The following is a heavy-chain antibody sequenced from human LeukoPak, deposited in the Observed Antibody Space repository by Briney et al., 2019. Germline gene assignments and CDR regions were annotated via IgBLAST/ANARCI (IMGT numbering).Heavy chain of an antibody. Sequence: SQTLSLTCAISGDSVSSNSAAWTWIRQSPSRGLEWLGRTYYKSKWYNYYAVSVKSRITINPDTSKNQFSLQLNSVTPEDTAVYYCARDREYSGYASDFRGQGTLVTVSS. CDR1: GDSVSSNSAA. V-gene: IGHV6-1*01. CDR2: TYYKSKWYN. D-gene: IGHD5-12*01. CDR3: ARDREYSGYASDF. J-gene: IGHJ4*02.